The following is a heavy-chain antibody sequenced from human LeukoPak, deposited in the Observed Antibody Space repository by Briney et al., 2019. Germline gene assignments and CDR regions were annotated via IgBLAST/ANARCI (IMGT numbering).Heavy chain of an antibody. CDR3: ATAPPPSGIHYDFWSGLGLSYYYYMDV. Sequence: ASVTVSCMVSGYTLTELSMHWVRPPPGQGHEWKGCINPEDGETIYAQKFQSRVTMTEDTSTDTAYMELSSLRSEDTAVYYCATAPPPSGIHYDFWSGLGLSYYYYMDVWGKGTTVTVSS. CDR2: INPEDGET. J-gene: IGHJ6*03. D-gene: IGHD3-3*01. V-gene: IGHV1-24*01. CDR1: GYTLTELS.